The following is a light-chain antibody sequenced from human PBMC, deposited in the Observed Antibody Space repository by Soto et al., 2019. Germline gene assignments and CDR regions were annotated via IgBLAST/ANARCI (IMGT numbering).Light chain of an antibody. CDR2: GAS. Sequence: DIDMTQSPSCLSASLGDRVTITSRASQSISNFLSWYRKSPGRAPELLIYGASTLQSGVPSRFSGSGSGTDFTLTISSLLPEDFATYYCQQSYSTPLTFGGGTKVDI. CDR1: QSISNF. CDR3: QQSYSTPLT. J-gene: IGKJ4*01. V-gene: IGKV1-39*01.